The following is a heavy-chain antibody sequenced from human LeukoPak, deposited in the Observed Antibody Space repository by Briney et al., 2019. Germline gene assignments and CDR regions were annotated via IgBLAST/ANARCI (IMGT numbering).Heavy chain of an antibody. CDR3: ARRYGGGNSDDYDY. CDR2: INPNSGST. Sequence: ASVKDSCMASVYTFTDYYMHWVRQAPGQGPEWMGWINPNSGSTKYAQNFQGRITITRDTSISTDYMEVSSLRSDDTAVFYCARRYGGGNSDDYDYWGQGTLVTVSS. D-gene: IGHD4-23*01. J-gene: IGHJ4*02. V-gene: IGHV1-2*02. CDR1: VYTFTDYY.